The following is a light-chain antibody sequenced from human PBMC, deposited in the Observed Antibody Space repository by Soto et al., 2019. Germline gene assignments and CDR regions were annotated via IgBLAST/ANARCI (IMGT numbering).Light chain of an antibody. CDR1: STDFENYNL. CDR2: EGT. CDR3: SSYAGSNNVV. Sequence: QSALTQPASVSGSPGQSITISCTRSSTDFENYNLVSWYQHCPDKAPKLIIYEGTKRPSEISDRFSGSESDTTASLIISGLQPEDEADYYCSSYAGSNNVVFGGGTKLTVL. J-gene: IGLJ2*01. V-gene: IGLV2-23*01.